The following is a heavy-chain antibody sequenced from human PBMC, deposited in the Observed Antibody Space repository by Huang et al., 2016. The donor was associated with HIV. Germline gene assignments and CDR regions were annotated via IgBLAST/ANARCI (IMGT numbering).Heavy chain of an antibody. V-gene: IGHV3-23*01. J-gene: IGHJ4*02. CDR1: GFTFSSYA. CDR2: ITGRGSSS. Sequence: EVQLLESGGGLVQPGGSLRLSCAASGFTFSSYAMSWVRQAPGKGLGWVSIITGRGSSSYYADSVKGRFSISRDNSKNTLYLQMNSLRAEDTAIYYCAKADSGAAAGSLVDYWGQGTLVTVSS. D-gene: IGHD6-13*01. CDR3: AKADSGAAAGSLVDY.